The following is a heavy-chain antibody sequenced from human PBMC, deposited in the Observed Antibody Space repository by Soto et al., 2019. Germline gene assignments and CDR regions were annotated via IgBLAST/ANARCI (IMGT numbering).Heavy chain of an antibody. D-gene: IGHD3-16*01. V-gene: IGHV3-21*01. CDR1: GFIFSTYT. CDR2: ISSSCRDI. J-gene: IGHJ6*02. CDR3: ARGSWGGDGIDV. Sequence: GGSLRLSCAASGFIFSTYTINWVRQAPGKGLEWVASISSSCRDIFYADSVKARFTISRDYANSSVDLQMNSLRVGDTAIYYCARGSWGGDGIDVWGQGTTVTV.